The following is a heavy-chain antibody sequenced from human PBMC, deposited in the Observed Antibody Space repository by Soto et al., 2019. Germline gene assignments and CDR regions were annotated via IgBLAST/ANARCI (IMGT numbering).Heavy chain of an antibody. CDR1: GDSISSNNW. CDR3: ARVAVVAAAGSWFDP. D-gene: IGHD6-13*01. J-gene: IGHJ5*02. V-gene: IGHV4-4*02. Sequence: SETLSLTCAVSGDSISSNNWWSWVRQAPGKGLEWIGEVYHSGTTTYNPSLKSRVTMSVDKSKNRFSLKMSSVTAADTAVYYCARVAVVAAAGSWFDPWGQGTLVTAPQ. CDR2: VYHSGTT.